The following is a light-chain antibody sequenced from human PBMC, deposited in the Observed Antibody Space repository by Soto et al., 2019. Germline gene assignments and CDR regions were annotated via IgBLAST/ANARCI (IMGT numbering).Light chain of an antibody. CDR2: GAS. CDR1: QSISSSY. J-gene: IGKJ5*01. V-gene: IGKV3-20*01. Sequence: EIVLTQSPGTLSLSPGERATLSCRASQSISSSYLAWYQQKPCQVPRLLIYGASSRATGIPDRFSGSGSGTDFTLTISRLEPEDFAVYYGQQYGRSPPITFGQGTRLEIK. CDR3: QQYGRSPPIT.